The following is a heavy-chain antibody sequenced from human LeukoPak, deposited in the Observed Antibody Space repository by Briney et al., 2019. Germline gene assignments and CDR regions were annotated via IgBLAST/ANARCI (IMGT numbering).Heavy chain of an antibody. CDR3: TNPGGGWYGWFDP. Sequence: GGSLRLSCAASGFTFKNYWMHWVRQAPGKGLEWVSSISDNGVSTYYADSVKGRFTISRDNFKNTLYLQMNSLRAEDTAVYYCTNPGGGWYGWFDPWGQGTLVTVSS. CDR2: ISDNGVST. J-gene: IGHJ5*02. D-gene: IGHD2-15*01. CDR1: GFTFKNYW. V-gene: IGHV3-23*01.